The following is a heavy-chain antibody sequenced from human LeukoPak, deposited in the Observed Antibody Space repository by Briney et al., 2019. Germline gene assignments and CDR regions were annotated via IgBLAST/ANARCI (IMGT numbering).Heavy chain of an antibody. D-gene: IGHD6-13*01. Sequence: PTETLSLTCTVSGGSISSSSYYWGWIRQPPGKGLEWIGSIYYSGSTYYNPSLKSRVTISVDTSKNQFSLKLSSETAADTAVYYCAREPSSSEPHVFDYWGQGTLVTVSS. CDR1: GGSISSSSYY. CDR2: IYYSGST. CDR3: AREPSSSEPHVFDY. V-gene: IGHV4-39*07. J-gene: IGHJ4*02.